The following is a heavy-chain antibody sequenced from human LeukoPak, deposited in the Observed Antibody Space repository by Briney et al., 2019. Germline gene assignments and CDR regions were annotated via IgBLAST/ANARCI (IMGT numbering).Heavy chain of an antibody. D-gene: IGHD2-8*02. Sequence: GGSLRLSCAASGFTFIDYAMHWVRQAPGKGLEWVSRIMSDGSSTTYADSVKGRFTISRDIAKNTLYLQMSSLRAEDTAVYYCATYRQVLLPFESWGQGTLVTVSS. CDR3: ATYRQVLLPFES. CDR1: GFTFIDYA. J-gene: IGHJ4*02. CDR2: IMSDGSST. V-gene: IGHV3-74*01.